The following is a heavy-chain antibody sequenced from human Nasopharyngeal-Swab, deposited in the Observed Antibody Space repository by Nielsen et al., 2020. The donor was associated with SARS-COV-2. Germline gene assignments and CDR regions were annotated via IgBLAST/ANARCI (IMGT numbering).Heavy chain of an antibody. Sequence: GSLRLSCAVSGCSFSSTNWWSWVRQPPGKGLEWIGEIYHSGSTNYNPSLKSRVTISVDKSKNQLSLKLSSVTAADTAVYYCARGEYSSSWYLDYWGQGTLVTVSS. D-gene: IGHD6-13*01. CDR3: ARGEYSSSWYLDY. CDR1: GCSFSSTNW. V-gene: IGHV4-4*02. CDR2: IYHSGST. J-gene: IGHJ4*02.